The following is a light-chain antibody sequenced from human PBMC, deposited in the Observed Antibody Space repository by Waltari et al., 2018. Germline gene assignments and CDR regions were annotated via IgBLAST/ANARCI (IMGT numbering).Light chain of an antibody. CDR3: CSYAGGSTFV. V-gene: IGLV2-23*03. CDR2: EGN. CDR1: NNDVWSYNL. J-gene: IGLJ2*01. Sequence: QPALTQPASVSGSPGHSTTISCTGTNNDVWSYNLVPWYQHNPGKAPKLMIYEGNKRPSGVSNRFSGSKSGNTASLTISGLQTEDEADYYCCSYAGGSTFVFGGGTKLTVL.